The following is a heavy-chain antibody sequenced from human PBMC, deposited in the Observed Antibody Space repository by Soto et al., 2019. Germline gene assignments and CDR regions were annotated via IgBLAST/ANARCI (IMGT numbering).Heavy chain of an antibody. CDR1: GYTFTGYY. J-gene: IGHJ5*02. Sequence: ASVNVSCKSSGYTFTGYYIHWVRQAPGQGLEWMGWINPNSGGTNYAQKFQGRVTMTRDTSISTAYMELSRLRSDDTAVYYCARVLVLLGELFPWGQGTLVTVSS. D-gene: IGHD3-16*01. CDR2: INPNSGGT. V-gene: IGHV1-2*02. CDR3: ARVLVLLGELFP.